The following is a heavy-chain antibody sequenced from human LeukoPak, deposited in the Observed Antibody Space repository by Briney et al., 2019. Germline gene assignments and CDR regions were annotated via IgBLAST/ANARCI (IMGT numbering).Heavy chain of an antibody. D-gene: IGHD2-15*01. CDR3: AKDINSHCRGDCSDY. V-gene: IGHV3-30*02. CDR1: GFTFSKHG. J-gene: IGHJ4*02. CDR2: IRNDGSNK. Sequence: GGSLRLSCAASGFTFSKHGMHWVRQAPGKGLEWVAFIRNDGSNKYYVDSVKGRFTISRDNSKNTVDLQMNSLRAADTAVYYCAKDINSHCRGDCSDYWGQGTLVIVSS.